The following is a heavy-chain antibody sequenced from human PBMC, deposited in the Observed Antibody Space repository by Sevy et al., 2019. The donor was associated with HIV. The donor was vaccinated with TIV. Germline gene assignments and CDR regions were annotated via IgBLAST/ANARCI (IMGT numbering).Heavy chain of an antibody. Sequence: GGSLRLSCAASGFTFSSYDMSWVRQAPGKGLEWVSAISGSGGNTYYADSVKGRFTISRDNSKNTLYLQMNSLRAEDTAVYYCAKDRGDYGALNDYWGQGALVTVSS. J-gene: IGHJ4*02. D-gene: IGHD4-17*01. CDR3: AKDRGDYGALNDY. CDR2: ISGSGGNT. CDR1: GFTFSSYD. V-gene: IGHV3-23*01.